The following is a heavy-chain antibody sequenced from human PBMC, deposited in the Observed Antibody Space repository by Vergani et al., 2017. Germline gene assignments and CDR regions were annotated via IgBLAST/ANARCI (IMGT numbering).Heavy chain of an antibody. CDR3: ATGAYCGGDCYWRFDY. V-gene: IGHV1-69-2*01. CDR1: GYTFTSYG. J-gene: IGHJ4*02. D-gene: IGHD2-21*02. CDR2: VDPEDGET. Sequence: VQLVQSGAEVKKPGASVKVSCKASGYTFTSYGISWVRQAPGQGLEWMGLVDPEDGETIYAEKFQGRVTITADTSTDTAYMELSSLRSEDTAVYYCATGAYCGGDCYWRFDYWGQGTLVTVSS.